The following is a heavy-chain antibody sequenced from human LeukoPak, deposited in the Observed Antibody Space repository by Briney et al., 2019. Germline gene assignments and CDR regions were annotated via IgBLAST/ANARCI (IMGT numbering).Heavy chain of an antibody. J-gene: IGHJ3*02. CDR3: AGDSYDSSGYFSQDAFDI. V-gene: IGHV1-69*05. Sequence: SVKVSCKASGGTFSSYAISWVRQAPGQGLEWMGGIIPIFGTANCAQKFQGRVTITTDESTSTAYMELSSLRSEDTAVYYCAGDSYDSSGYFSQDAFDIWGQGTMVTVSS. CDR1: GGTFSSYA. D-gene: IGHD3-22*01. CDR2: IIPIFGTA.